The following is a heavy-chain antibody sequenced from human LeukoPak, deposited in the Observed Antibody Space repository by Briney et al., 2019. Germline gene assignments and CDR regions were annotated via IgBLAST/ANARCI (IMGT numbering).Heavy chain of an antibody. Sequence: GGSLRLSCAASGFTFSSYAMSWVRQTPGKGLEWVSAISGSGGSTYYADSVKGRFTISRDNSKNTLYLQMNSLRAEDTAVYYCANGGAAELFDYWGQGTLVTVSS. CDR3: ANGGAAELFDY. D-gene: IGHD6-13*01. J-gene: IGHJ4*02. CDR2: ISGSGGST. CDR1: GFTFSSYA. V-gene: IGHV3-23*01.